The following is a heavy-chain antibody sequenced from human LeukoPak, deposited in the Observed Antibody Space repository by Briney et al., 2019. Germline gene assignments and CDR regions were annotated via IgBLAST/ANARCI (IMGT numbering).Heavy chain of an antibody. V-gene: IGHV4-4*02. CDR2: IYHSGST. CDR3: ARDSGDGSGSYPSDYYGMDV. Sequence: PSGTLSLTCAVSGGSISSSNWWSWVRQPPGKGLEWIGEIYHSGSTNYNPSLKSRVTISVDKSKNQFSLKLSSVTAADTAVYYCARDSGDGSGSYPSDYYGMDVWGQGTTVTVSS. CDR1: GGSISSSNW. J-gene: IGHJ6*02. D-gene: IGHD3-10*01.